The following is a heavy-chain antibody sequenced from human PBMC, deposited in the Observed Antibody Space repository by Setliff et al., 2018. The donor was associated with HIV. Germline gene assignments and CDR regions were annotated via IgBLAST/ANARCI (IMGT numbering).Heavy chain of an antibody. D-gene: IGHD1-26*01. V-gene: IGHV1-18*01. CDR2: ISAYTGHT. Sequence: ASVKVSCKASGYSFINYGISWVRQAPGQGPEWMGWISAYTGHTDYAPRLLGRITMTTDTSTSTAYMELRSLTSDDTAVYYCARARLQGIVTAVGPRDNCLDPWGQGTRVTVSS. J-gene: IGHJ5*02. CDR3: ARARLQGIVTAVGPRDNCLDP. CDR1: GYSFINYG.